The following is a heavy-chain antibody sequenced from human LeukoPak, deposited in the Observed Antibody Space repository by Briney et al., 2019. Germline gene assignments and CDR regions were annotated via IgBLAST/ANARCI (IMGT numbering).Heavy chain of an antibody. CDR1: GLTFSSYA. D-gene: IGHD3-22*01. V-gene: IGHV3-23*01. Sequence: GGSLRLSCAVSGLTFSSYAMNWVRQAPGKRLEWVSGIRGSGGSTYYADSVKGRFTISRDNSKNTLYLQMNSLRAEDTAVYYCAKSRDSSGYYFEYFQDWGQGTLVTVSS. CDR2: IRGSGGST. J-gene: IGHJ1*01. CDR3: AKSRDSSGYYFEYFQD.